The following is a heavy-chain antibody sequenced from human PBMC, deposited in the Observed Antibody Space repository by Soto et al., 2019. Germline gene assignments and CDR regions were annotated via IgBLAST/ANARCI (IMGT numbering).Heavy chain of an antibody. CDR3: GRCGGYCAGRSCLFSFAP. V-gene: IGHV4-39*02. CDR1: GPSISSGTYY. J-gene: IGHJ5*02. D-gene: IGHD2-15*01. CDR2: VYHSGGT. Sequence: QLQLQESGPGLLKPSETLSLNCSVSGPSISSGTYYWVWIGQAPGKGLEWLGTVYHSGGTYYNPFLKNRLTFSVNTSRNHFSLKLNSLTALDTAVYYCGRCGGYCAGRSCLFSFAPWGQGTMVTVSS.